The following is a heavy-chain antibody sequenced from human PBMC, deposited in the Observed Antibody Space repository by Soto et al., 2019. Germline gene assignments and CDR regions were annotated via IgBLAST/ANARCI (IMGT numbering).Heavy chain of an antibody. CDR2: ISWNSGSI. CDR1: GFTFDDYA. Sequence: EVQLVESGGGLVQPGRSLRLSCAASGFTFDDYAMHWVRQAPGKGLEWVSGISWNSGSIGYADSVKGRFTISRDNAKNSLDLQMNSLRTEDTALYYCAKDIESVISSNWFDPWGQGTLVTVSS. V-gene: IGHV3-9*01. J-gene: IGHJ5*02. D-gene: IGHD2-15*01. CDR3: AKDIESVISSNWFDP.